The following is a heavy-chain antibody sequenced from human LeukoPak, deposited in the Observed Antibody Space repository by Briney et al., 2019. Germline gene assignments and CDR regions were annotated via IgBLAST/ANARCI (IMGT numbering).Heavy chain of an antibody. J-gene: IGHJ4*02. CDR1: GGSISSGSYY. D-gene: IGHD2-2*01. Sequence: SETLSLTCTVSGGSISSGSYYWSWIRQPAGKGLEWIGRIYISGSTNYNPSLKSRVTIAVDTSKNQFSLRLNSVTAADTAVYYCAKGYCRGNSCYDDRGAFDYWGQGTLVTVSS. CDR2: IYISGST. CDR3: AKGYCRGNSCYDDRGAFDY. V-gene: IGHV4-61*02.